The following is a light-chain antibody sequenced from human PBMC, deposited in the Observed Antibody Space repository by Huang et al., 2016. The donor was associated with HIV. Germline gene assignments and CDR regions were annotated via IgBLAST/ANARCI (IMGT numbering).Light chain of an antibody. J-gene: IGKJ1*01. V-gene: IGKV3-15*01. CDR3: QQYNDWPTWT. CDR1: QSVSSN. CDR2: GAS. Sequence: EIVMTKSPATLSVSPGERATLSCRASQSVSSNLAWYQQKPGQAPRLLIYGASTRATNIPGRFSGSGSGTEFTLTINSLQSEDSAVYYCQQYNDWPTWTFGQGTKVEMK.